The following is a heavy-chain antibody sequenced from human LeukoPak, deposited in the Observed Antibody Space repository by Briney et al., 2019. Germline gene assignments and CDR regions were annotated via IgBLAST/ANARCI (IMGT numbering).Heavy chain of an antibody. CDR1: GGSISSYY. J-gene: IGHJ4*02. CDR2: IYYSGST. V-gene: IGHV4-59*01. D-gene: IGHD1-26*01. CDR3: ARGAYSGSYGY. Sequence: PSETLSLTCTVSGGSISSYYWSWIRQPPGKGLEWIGYIYYSGSTNYNASLKSRVTISVDTSKNQFSLKLSSVTAADTAVYYCARGAYSGSYGYWGQGTLVTVSS.